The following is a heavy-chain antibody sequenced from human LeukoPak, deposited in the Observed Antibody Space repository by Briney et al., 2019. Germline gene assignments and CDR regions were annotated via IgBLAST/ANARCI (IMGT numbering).Heavy chain of an antibody. Sequence: ASVKVSCKASGYTFTSYYMHWVRQAPGQGLEWMGIINPSGGSTSYAQKFQGRVTMTRDTSTSTVYMELSSLRSDDTAVYYCARVRAVAGTRYYFDYWGQGTLVTVSS. V-gene: IGHV1-46*01. J-gene: IGHJ4*02. D-gene: IGHD6-19*01. CDR3: ARVRAVAGTRYYFDY. CDR1: GYTFTSYY. CDR2: INPSGGST.